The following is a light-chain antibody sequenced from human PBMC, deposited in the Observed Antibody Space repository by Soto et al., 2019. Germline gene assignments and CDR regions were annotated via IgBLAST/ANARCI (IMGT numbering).Light chain of an antibody. Sequence: DIQMTQSPSTLSASVGDRVTITCRASQSISSWLAWYQQKPGKAPKLLIYKGSSLESGVPSRFSGSGAGTEFTLTISSLQPDDFATYYCQQYNSYSWTFGQGPKVEIK. CDR2: KGS. CDR1: QSISSW. V-gene: IGKV1-5*03. CDR3: QQYNSYSWT. J-gene: IGKJ1*01.